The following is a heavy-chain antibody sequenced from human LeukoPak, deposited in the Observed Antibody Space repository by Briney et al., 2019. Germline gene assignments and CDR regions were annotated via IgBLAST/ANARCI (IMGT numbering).Heavy chain of an antibody. Sequence: GGSLRLSCAASGFTFSTYAMHWVRQAPGKGLEWVAVILSYGRKKYDAESVKGRFTISRDNSKNTLYLQMNRLRAEDTAVYYCARTALQYFDSGSYSLDTFDIWGQGTMVTVSS. CDR1: GFTFSTYA. D-gene: IGHD3-10*01. CDR2: ILSYGRKK. J-gene: IGHJ3*02. CDR3: ARTALQYFDSGSYSLDTFDI. V-gene: IGHV3-30*04.